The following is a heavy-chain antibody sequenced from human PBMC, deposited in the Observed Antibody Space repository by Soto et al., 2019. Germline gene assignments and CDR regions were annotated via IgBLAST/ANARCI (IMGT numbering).Heavy chain of an antibody. J-gene: IGHJ6*02. CDR1: GYSISSGYY. D-gene: IGHD2-2*02. CDR3: ATPWNGYCSSTSCYTHYGMDV. CDR2: IYHSGST. V-gene: IGHV4-38-2*01. Sequence: SETLSLTCAVSGYSISSGYYWGWIRQPPGKGLEWIGSIYHSGSTYYNPSLKSRVTISVDTSKNQFSLKLSSVTAADTAVYYCATPWNGYCSSTSCYTHYGMDVWGQGTTVTVS.